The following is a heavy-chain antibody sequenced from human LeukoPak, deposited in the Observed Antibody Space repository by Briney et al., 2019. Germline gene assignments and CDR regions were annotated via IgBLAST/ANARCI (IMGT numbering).Heavy chain of an antibody. J-gene: IGHJ4*02. CDR3: ARDSLGAGTVGATSGY. V-gene: IGHV4-61*02. CDR1: GDSISSGDYY. D-gene: IGHD1-26*01. Sequence: PSETLSLTCTVSGDSISSGDYYWSWIRQPPGKGLEWIGRISSSGSTNYNPSLKSRVTISVDTSKNQFSLELSSVTAADTAVYYCARDSLGAGTVGATSGYWGQGTLVTVSS. CDR2: ISSSGST.